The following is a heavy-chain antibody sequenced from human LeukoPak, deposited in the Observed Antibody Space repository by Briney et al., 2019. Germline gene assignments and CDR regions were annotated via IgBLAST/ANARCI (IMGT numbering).Heavy chain of an antibody. Sequence: PSETLSLTCTVSGGSISSSSYYWGWIRQPPGKGLEWIGSIYHSGSTYYNPSLKSRVTISVDTSKDQFSLKLSSVTAADTAVYYCARELRYYGSGSYYGPYYYYYMDVWGKGTTVTVSS. V-gene: IGHV4-39*07. D-gene: IGHD3-10*01. CDR3: ARELRYYGSGSYYGPYYYYYMDV. CDR1: GGSISSSSYY. J-gene: IGHJ6*03. CDR2: IYHSGST.